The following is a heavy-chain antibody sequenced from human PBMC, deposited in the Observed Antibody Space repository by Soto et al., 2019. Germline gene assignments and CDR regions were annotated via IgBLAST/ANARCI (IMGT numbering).Heavy chain of an antibody. V-gene: IGHV3-33*06. D-gene: IGHD4-17*01. J-gene: IGHJ4*02. CDR1: GFTFSSYG. CDR2: IWYDGSNK. CDR3: AKSRGHYGDTYFDY. Sequence: GGSLRLSCAASGFTFSSYGMHWVRQAPGKGLEWVAVIWYDGSNKYYADSVKGRFTISRDNSKNTLYLQMNSLRAEDTAVYYCAKSRGHYGDTYFDYWGQGTLVTVSS.